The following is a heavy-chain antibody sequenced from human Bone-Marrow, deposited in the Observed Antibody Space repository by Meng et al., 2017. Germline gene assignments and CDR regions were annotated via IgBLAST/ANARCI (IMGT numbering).Heavy chain of an antibody. J-gene: IGHJ3*02. D-gene: IGHD3-10*01. Sequence: SETLSLTCNVSGGSISSGSYYWSWIRQPAGKGLEWIGRIYTSGSTNYNPSLKSRVTISVDTSKNQFSLKLSSVTAADTAVYYCARALITMVRGVLQNDAFDIWGQGTMVTVSS. CDR2: IYTSGST. V-gene: IGHV4-61*02. CDR1: GGSISSGSYY. CDR3: ARALITMVRGVLQNDAFDI.